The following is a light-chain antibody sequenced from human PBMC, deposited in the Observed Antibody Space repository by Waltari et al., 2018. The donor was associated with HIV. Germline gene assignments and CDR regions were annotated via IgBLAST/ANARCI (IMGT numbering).Light chain of an antibody. CDR2: WAS. V-gene: IGKV4-1*01. CDR1: QSVLYSPNDTNY. Sequence: DTVLTQSPDPLAVSLGERAPINCQSSQSVLYSPNDTNYLAWYQQKPGQPPGRLIYWASTRESGVPDRFSGRQSATEFNFTSSSLQAEDVAVYYCQQYYSTPRTFGGGTQVEIK. J-gene: IGKJ4*01. CDR3: QQYYSTPRT.